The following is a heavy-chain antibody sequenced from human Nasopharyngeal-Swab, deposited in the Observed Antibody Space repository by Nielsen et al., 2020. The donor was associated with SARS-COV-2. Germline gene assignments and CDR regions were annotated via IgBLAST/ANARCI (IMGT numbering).Heavy chain of an antibody. CDR2: ISSSSYI. V-gene: IGHV3-21*04. Sequence: GESLKISCAASGFTFSSYSMNWVRQAPGKGLEWVSSISSSSYIYYADSVKGRFTISRDNAKNSLYLQMNSLRAEDTAVYYCARESEPFCGGDCYLDYWGQGTLVTVSS. CDR1: GFTFSSYS. J-gene: IGHJ4*02. D-gene: IGHD2-21*02. CDR3: ARESEPFCGGDCYLDY.